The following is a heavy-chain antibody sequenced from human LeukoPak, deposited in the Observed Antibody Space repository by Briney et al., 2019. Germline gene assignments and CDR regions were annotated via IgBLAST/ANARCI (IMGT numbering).Heavy chain of an antibody. J-gene: IGHJ4*02. D-gene: IGHD2-15*01. V-gene: IGHV1-8*02. Sequence: GASVKVSCKASGYTFTGYYMHWVRQAPGQGLEWMGWMNPNSGNTGYAQKFQGRVTMTRNTSISTAYMELSSLRSEDTAVYYCARGATRSGEGRDYWGQGTLVTVSS. CDR1: GYTFTGYY. CDR3: ARGATRSGEGRDY. CDR2: MNPNSGNT.